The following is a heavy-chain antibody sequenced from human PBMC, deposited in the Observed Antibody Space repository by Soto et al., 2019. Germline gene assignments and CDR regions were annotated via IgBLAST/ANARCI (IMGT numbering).Heavy chain of an antibody. J-gene: IGHJ4*02. D-gene: IGHD1-26*01. V-gene: IGHV3-30*18. CDR3: AKSRRELPGGRWSPLGY. Sequence: GGSLRLSCAASGFTFDDYAMHWVRQAPGKGLEWVAVISYDGSNKYYADSVKGRFTISRDNSKNTLYLQMNSLRAEDTAVYYCAKSRRELPGGRWSPLGYWGQGTLVTVSS. CDR1: GFTFDDYA. CDR2: ISYDGSNK.